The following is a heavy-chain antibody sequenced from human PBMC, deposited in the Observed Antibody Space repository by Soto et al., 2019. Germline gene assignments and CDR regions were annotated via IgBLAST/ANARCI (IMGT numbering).Heavy chain of an antibody. J-gene: IGHJ6*02. CDR1: GFTFSSYG. D-gene: IGHD3-16*01. CDR2: ISYDGSNK. V-gene: IGHV3-30*03. Sequence: SGGSLRLSCAASGFTFSSYGMHWVRQAPGKGLEWVAVISYDGSNKYYADSVKGRFTISRDNSKSTLYLQMNSLRAGDTAVYYCARVLRAGPYGMDVWGQGTTVTVSS. CDR3: ARVLRAGPYGMDV.